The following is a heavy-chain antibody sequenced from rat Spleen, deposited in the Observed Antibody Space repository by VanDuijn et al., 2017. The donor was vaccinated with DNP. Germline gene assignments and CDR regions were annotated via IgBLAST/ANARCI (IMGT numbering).Heavy chain of an antibody. J-gene: IGHJ3*01. D-gene: IGHD1-11*01. V-gene: IGHV1-43*01. CDR2: IHTGIGST. CDR1: GYTFTNYY. CDR3: ARGSRVWFAY. Sequence: QVQLQQSGAELAKPGSSVKISCKASGYTFTNYYIGWIKQTTGQGLEYIGYIHTGIGSTSYSEKFKGRATLTVDKASNTAFMQLSSLTPDDSAVYYCARGSRVWFAYWGQGTLVTVSS.